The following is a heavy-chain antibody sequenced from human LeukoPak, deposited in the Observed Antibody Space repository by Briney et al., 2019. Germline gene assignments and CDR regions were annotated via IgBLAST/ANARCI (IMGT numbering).Heavy chain of an antibody. D-gene: IGHD5-12*01. CDR1: GFTFSSYG. V-gene: IGHV3-30*18. Sequence: GRSLRLSCAASGFTFSSYGMHWVRQAPGKRLEWVAVISYDGSNKYHADSVKGRFTISRDNSKNTLYLQMNSLRAEDTAVYYCAKDFDSGYEVDYWGQGTLVTVSS. CDR2: ISYDGSNK. CDR3: AKDFDSGYEVDY. J-gene: IGHJ4*02.